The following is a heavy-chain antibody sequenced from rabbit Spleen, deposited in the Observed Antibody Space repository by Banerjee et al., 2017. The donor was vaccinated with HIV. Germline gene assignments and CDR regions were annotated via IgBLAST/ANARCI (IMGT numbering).Heavy chain of an antibody. Sequence: QSLEESGGGLVQPEGSLALTCTASGFSFSSSYWICWVRQAPGKGLELIACIYTSSGSTYYASWAKGRFTITRSTSLNTVTLQMTSLTAANTATYFCARDTGTSFSTYGMDLWGQGTLVTVS. CDR1: GFSFSSSYW. D-gene: IGHD7-1*01. J-gene: IGHJ6*01. CDR2: IYTSSGST. CDR3: ARDTGTSFSTYGMDL. V-gene: IGHV1S43*01.